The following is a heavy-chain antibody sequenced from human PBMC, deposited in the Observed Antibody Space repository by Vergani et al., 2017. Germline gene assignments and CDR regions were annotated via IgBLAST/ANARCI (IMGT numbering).Heavy chain of an antibody. CDR1: GGTFSSYA. J-gene: IGHJ5*02. CDR3: AGDLDYYGSGSYYRNWFDP. D-gene: IGHD3-10*01. CDR2: IIPIFGTA. V-gene: IGHV1-69*01. Sequence: QVQLVQSGAEVKKPGSSVKVSCKASGGTFSSYAISWVRQAPGQGLEWMGGIIPIFGTANYAQKFQGRVTITADESTSTAYMELSSLRSEDTAVYYCAGDLDYYGSGSYYRNWFDPWGQGTLVTVSS.